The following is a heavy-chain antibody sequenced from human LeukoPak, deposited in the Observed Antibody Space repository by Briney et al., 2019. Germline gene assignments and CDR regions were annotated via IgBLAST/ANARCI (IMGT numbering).Heavy chain of an antibody. V-gene: IGHV1-69*05. J-gene: IGHJ4*02. CDR1: GGTFSSYA. Sequence: GASVKVSCKASGGTFSSYAISWVRQAPGQGLEWMGRIIPIFGTANYAQKFQGRVTITTDESTSTAYMELSSLRSDDTAVYYCTRTVLDCKNGVCYDYWGQGTLVTVSS. CDR3: TRTVLDCKNGVCYDY. CDR2: IIPIFGTA. D-gene: IGHD2-8*01.